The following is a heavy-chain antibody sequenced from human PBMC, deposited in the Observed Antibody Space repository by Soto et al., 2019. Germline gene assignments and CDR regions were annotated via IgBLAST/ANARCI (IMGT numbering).Heavy chain of an antibody. CDR3: ARDSMVRGSRDY. V-gene: IGHV4-61*01. Sequence: SETLSLTCTVSGGSVSSGSYYWSWIRQPPGKGLEWIGYIYYSGSTNYNPSLKSRVTISVDTSKNQFSLKLSSVTAADTAVYYCARDSMVRGSRDYWGQGTLVTVSS. J-gene: IGHJ4*02. CDR1: GGSVSSGSYY. D-gene: IGHD3-10*01. CDR2: IYYSGST.